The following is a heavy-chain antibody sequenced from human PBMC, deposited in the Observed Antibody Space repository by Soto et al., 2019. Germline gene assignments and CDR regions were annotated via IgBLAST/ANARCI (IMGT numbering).Heavy chain of an antibody. V-gene: IGHV4-30-2*01. CDR2: IYQSGVT. CDR3: AGMPYASGLRFDP. CDR1: GDSYSVSTYS. D-gene: IGHD6-19*01. Sequence: SETLSLTCNMSGDSYSVSTYSWIWIRQPPGKALHWIGFIYQSGVTSYNPSLASRVTSSPDRSNSQCSLKLKSVTAADTAVYFCAGMPYASGLRFDPWGPGTLVTVSS. J-gene: IGHJ5*02.